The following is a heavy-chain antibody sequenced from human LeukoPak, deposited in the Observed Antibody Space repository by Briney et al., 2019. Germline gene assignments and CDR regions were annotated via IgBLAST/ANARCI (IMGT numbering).Heavy chain of an antibody. CDR3: ARDRVVGATGHDY. V-gene: IGHV3-23*01. D-gene: IGHD1-26*01. J-gene: IGHJ4*02. Sequence: GGSLRLSCAASGFTFSSYAMSWVRQAPGKGLEWVSAISGSGGSTYYADSVKGRFTISRDNAKNSLYLQMNSLRDEDTAVYYCARDRVVGATGHDYWGQGTLVTVSS. CDR1: GFTFSSYA. CDR2: ISGSGGST.